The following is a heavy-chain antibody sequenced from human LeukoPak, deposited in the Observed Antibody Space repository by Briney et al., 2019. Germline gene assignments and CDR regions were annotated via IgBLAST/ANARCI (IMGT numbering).Heavy chain of an antibody. V-gene: IGHV3-15*01. J-gene: IGHJ4*02. Sequence: GGSLRLSCAASGFTFNNAWLSWVRQAPGKGLEWVGRIKSKTDGGTTDYGAPVKGRFIISRDDSANTLYLQMNSLVSGDTALYYCTTGAIGGSGSYYFGYYDYWGQGTVVTVSS. D-gene: IGHD3-10*01. CDR3: TTGAIGGSGSYYFGYYDY. CDR1: GFTFNNAW. CDR2: IKSKTDGGTT.